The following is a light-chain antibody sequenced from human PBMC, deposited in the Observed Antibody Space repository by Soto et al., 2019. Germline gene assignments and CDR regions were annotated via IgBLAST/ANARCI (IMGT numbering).Light chain of an antibody. J-gene: IGKJ4*01. CDR3: QQRSNWRGT. Sequence: EIVLTQSPATLSLSPGERATLSCRASQSVSSYLAWYQQKPGQAPRLLIYDASNRATGIPARFSGSGSGTDFTLTISSLEPEDFAVYYCQQRSNWRGTFGGG. CDR1: QSVSSY. V-gene: IGKV3-11*01. CDR2: DAS.